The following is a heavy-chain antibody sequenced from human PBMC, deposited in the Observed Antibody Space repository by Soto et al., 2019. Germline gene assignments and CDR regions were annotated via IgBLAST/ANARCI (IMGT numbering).Heavy chain of an antibody. J-gene: IGHJ6*02. CDR1: GFTFSDYV. CDR2: IGGAGDT. CDR3: AKDGTTGGQHYYAMDV. Sequence: GGSLRLSCEASGFTFSDYVMNWVRQGPGKGLEWVSTIGGAGDTYYADSVKGRFTISRDTSRNTLFLQMNSLRAEDTALYFCAKDGTTGGQHYYAMDVWGQGTTVTGSS. D-gene: IGHD2-15*01. V-gene: IGHV3-23*01.